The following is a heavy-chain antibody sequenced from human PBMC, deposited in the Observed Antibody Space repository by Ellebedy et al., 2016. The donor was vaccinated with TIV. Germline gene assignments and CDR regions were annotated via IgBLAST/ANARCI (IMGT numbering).Heavy chain of an antibody. V-gene: IGHV1-69*13. D-gene: IGHD4-11*01. Sequence: SVKVSXXASGGTFSSYAISWVRQAPGQGLEWMGGIIPIFGTANYAQKFQGRVTITADESTSTAYMELSSLRSEDTAVYYCARAMTTVTPPGLDYWGQGTLVTVSS. J-gene: IGHJ4*02. CDR2: IIPIFGTA. CDR3: ARAMTTVTPPGLDY. CDR1: GGTFSSYA.